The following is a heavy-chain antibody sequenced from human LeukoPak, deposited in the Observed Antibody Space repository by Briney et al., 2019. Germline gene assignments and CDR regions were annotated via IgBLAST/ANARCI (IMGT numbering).Heavy chain of an antibody. V-gene: IGHV1-18*01. J-gene: IGHJ4*02. Sequence: ASVKVSCKASRYTFTSYGITWVRQAPGQGLEWMGRISGYNDNTKYAQKLQGRVTMTTDTSMSTAYMELRSLRSDDTAVYYCARNYYDNSGYYYFDYWGQGTLVTVSS. CDR3: ARNYYDNSGYYYFDY. D-gene: IGHD3-22*01. CDR1: RYTFTSYG. CDR2: ISGYNDNT.